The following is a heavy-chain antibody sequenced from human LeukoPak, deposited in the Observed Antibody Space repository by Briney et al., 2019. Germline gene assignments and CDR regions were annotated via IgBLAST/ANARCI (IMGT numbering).Heavy chain of an antibody. CDR1: GGSISSYY. Sequence: SETLSLTCTVSGGSISSYYWSWIRQPARKGLEWIGRIYTSGSTNYNTSLKSRVTMSVDTSKNQFSLKLSSVTAADTAVYYCARVVLDYDFWSGYPNPYCYYMDVWGKGTTVTVSS. J-gene: IGHJ6*03. D-gene: IGHD3-3*01. CDR2: IYTSGST. CDR3: ARVVLDYDFWSGYPNPYCYYMDV. V-gene: IGHV4-4*07.